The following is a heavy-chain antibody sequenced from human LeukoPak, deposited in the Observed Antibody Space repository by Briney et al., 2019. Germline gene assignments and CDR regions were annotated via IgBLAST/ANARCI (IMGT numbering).Heavy chain of an antibody. CDR2: IRYDGSIT. J-gene: IGHJ4*02. CDR3: AKDFLWFGELLYEVGYFDD. CDR1: GFTFSNYG. D-gene: IGHD3-10*01. V-gene: IGHV3-30*02. Sequence: GGSLRLSCAASGFTFSNYGMHWVRQAPGKGQEWVAFIRYDGSITFYADSVMGRFSISRDNSKHTLYLQMNSLRAEDTAVYYCAKDFLWFGELLYEVGYFDDWGQGTLVTVSS.